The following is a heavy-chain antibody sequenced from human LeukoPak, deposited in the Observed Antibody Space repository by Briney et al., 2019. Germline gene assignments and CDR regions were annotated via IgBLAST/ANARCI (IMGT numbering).Heavy chain of an antibody. Sequence: SVKGSCKASGYTFTSYYMHWVRQAPGQGLEWMGGIIPIFGTANYAQKFQGRVTITADESTSTAYMELSSLRSEDTAVYYCARDRGGLEWLLYRSGWFDPWGQGTLVTVSS. J-gene: IGHJ5*02. D-gene: IGHD3-3*01. V-gene: IGHV1-69*13. CDR1: GYTFTSYY. CDR2: IIPIFGTA. CDR3: ARDRGGLEWLLYRSGWFDP.